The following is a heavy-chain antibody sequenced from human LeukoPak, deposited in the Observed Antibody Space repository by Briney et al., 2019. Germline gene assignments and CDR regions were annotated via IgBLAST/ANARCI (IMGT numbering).Heavy chain of an antibody. V-gene: IGHV3-64D*06. J-gene: IGHJ4*02. Sequence: PGGSLRLSCSASGFTFSSYAMHWVRQAPGKGLEYVSAISSNGGSTYYADSVKGRFTISRDNSKNTLYLQMSGLRAEDTAVYYCVKTVYGTMVRGVITSPFDYWGQGTLVTVSS. CDR2: ISSNGGST. CDR3: VKTVYGTMVRGVITSPFDY. CDR1: GFTFSSYA. D-gene: IGHD3-10*01.